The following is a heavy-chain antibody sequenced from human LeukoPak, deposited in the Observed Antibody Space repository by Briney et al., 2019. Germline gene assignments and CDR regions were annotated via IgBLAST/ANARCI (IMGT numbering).Heavy chain of an antibody. J-gene: IGHJ5*02. Sequence: GGSLRLSCAASGFTVSSNYMSWVRQAPGKGLEWVSVIYSGGSTYYADSVKGRFTISRDNPKNTLYLQMNSLRAEDTAVYYCAREANYCSSTSCYLNWFDPWGQGTLVTVSS. CDR1: GFTVSSNY. CDR2: IYSGGST. V-gene: IGHV3-66*02. D-gene: IGHD2-2*01. CDR3: AREANYCSSTSCYLNWFDP.